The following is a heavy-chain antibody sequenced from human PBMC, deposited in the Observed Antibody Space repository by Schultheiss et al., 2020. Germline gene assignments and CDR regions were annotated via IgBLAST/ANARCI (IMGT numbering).Heavy chain of an antibody. CDR1: GFTFSSYG. CDR2: IRYDGSNK. J-gene: IGHJ6*03. Sequence: GGSLRLSCAASGFTFSSYGMHWVRQAPGKGLEWVAFIRYDGSNKYYADSVKGRFTISRDNSKNTLYLQMNSLRAEDTAVYYCAKPQSYYYYMDVWGKGTTVTVSS. CDR3: AKPQSYYYYMDV. V-gene: IGHV3-30*02.